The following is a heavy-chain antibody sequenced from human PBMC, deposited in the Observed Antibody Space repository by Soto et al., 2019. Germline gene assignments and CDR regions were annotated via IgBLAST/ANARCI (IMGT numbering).Heavy chain of an antibody. J-gene: IGHJ6*04. CDR2: VSYSGST. Sequence: SETLSLTCTVSGGSISNSSYLWGWIRQPPGKGLQWIGSVSYSGSTYYNPSLKSRVTISVDTSKTQSSLRLSSVTAADTAVYYCARSRYYDSSRAFDIWGKGTTVTVSS. CDR1: GGSISNSSYL. CDR3: ARSRYYDSSRAFDI. V-gene: IGHV4-39*01. D-gene: IGHD3-22*01.